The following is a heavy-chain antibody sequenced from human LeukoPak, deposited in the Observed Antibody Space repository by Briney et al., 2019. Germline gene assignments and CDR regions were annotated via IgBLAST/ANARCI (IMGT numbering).Heavy chain of an antibody. CDR1: GYTFTGYY. CDR2: INPNSGGT. CDR3: ARDGGSSWYGREDY. D-gene: IGHD6-13*01. V-gene: IGHV1-2*02. J-gene: IGHJ4*02. Sequence: ASVKVSCKGSGYTFTGYYMHWVRQAPGQGLEWMGWINPNSGGTNYAQKFQGRVTMTRDTSISTAYMELSRLRSDDTAVYYCARDGGSSWYGREDYWGQGTLVTVSS.